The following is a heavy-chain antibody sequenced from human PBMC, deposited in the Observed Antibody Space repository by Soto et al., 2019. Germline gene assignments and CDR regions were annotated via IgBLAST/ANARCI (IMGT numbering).Heavy chain of an antibody. CDR2: ISYDGSNK. D-gene: IGHD3-22*01. CDR3: AKDSSGYLLEPYYFDY. V-gene: IGHV3-30*18. J-gene: IGHJ4*02. CDR1: GFTFSSYG. Sequence: GGSLRLSCAASGFTFSSYGMHWVRQAPGKGLEWVAVISYDGSNKYYADSVKGPFTISRVNSKNTLYLQMNSLRAEDTAVYYCAKDSSGYLLEPYYFDYWGQGTLVTVSS.